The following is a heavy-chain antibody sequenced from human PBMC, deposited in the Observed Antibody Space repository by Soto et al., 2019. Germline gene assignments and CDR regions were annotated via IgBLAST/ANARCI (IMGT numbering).Heavy chain of an antibody. Sequence: PSQTLSLTCAISGDSVSSNSAAWNWIRQSPSRGLEWLGRTYYRSKWYNDYAVSVKSRITINPDTSKNQFSLQLNSVTPEDTAVYYCARGLTCIGGSCYSRYRDDYYDYMDVWGKGTSVTVSS. CDR2: TYYRSKWYN. CDR1: GDSVSSNSAA. D-gene: IGHD2-15*01. V-gene: IGHV6-1*01. J-gene: IGHJ6*03. CDR3: ARGLTCIGGSCYSRYRDDYYDYMDV.